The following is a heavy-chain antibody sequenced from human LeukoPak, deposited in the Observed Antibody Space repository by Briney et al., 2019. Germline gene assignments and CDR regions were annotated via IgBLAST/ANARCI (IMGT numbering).Heavy chain of an antibody. CDR1: GYTFTDYY. J-gene: IGHJ5*02. V-gene: IGHV1-2*02. D-gene: IGHD6-6*01. CDR3: AQSIEAVNWFDP. CDR2: INPNSGGT. Sequence: ASVKVSCKASGYTFTDYYIHWVRQAPGQGLEWMGWINPNSGGTNYAQKFQGRVTMTRYTSISTAYMELSRLRSDDTAVYYCAQSIEAVNWFDPWGQGTMVTVSS.